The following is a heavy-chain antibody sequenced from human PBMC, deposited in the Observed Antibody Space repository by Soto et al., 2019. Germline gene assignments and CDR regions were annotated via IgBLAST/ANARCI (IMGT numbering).Heavy chain of an antibody. D-gene: IGHD6-13*01. J-gene: IGHJ6*02. CDR1: GGTFSSYA. Sequence: GASVKVSCKASGGTFSSYAISWVRQAPGQGLEWMGGIIPIFGTANYAQKFQGRVTITADESTSTAYMELSSLRSEDTAVYYCARDPYSIAAAGREYYYYGMDVWGQGTTVTVS. CDR3: ARDPYSIAAAGREYYYYGMDV. CDR2: IIPIFGTA. V-gene: IGHV1-69*13.